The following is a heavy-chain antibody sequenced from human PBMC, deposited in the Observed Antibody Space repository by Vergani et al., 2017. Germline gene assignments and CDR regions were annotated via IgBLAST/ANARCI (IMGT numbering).Heavy chain of an antibody. D-gene: IGHD1-1*01. V-gene: IGHV3-30*03. CDR3: ATKSCGTPGCQIGYFRE. J-gene: IGHJ1*01. Sequence: QVHLVESGGGVVQPGRSLRLSCVVSGFTSSYYSMHWVRQAPGKGLEWVAVISYDGTQKYYADSVKGRFTNSRDNSKSTLYLQMNSLRTEDTAVYYCATKSCGTPGCQIGYFREWGQGTLVTVSS. CDR1: GFTSSYYS. CDR2: ISYDGTQK.